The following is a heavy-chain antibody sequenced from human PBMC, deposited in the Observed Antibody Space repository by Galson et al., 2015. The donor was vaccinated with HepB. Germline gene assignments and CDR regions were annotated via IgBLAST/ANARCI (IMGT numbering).Heavy chain of an antibody. J-gene: IGHJ4*02. V-gene: IGHV5-51*01. Sequence: QSGAEVKKPGESLKISCKGSGYSFTNYWIGWVRQMPGKGLEWMGIMYPDDSDTRYSPSFQGQVTISAETSISTAYLQWSSLKASDTAMYYCARLGEETANLDYWGQGTLVTVSS. CDR2: MYPDDSDT. D-gene: IGHD3-16*01. CDR3: ARLGEETANLDY. CDR1: GYSFTNYW.